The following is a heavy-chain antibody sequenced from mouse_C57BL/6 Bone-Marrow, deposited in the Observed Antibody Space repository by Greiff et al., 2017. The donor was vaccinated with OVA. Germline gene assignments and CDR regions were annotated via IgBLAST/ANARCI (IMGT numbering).Heavy chain of an antibody. V-gene: IGHV1-75*01. J-gene: IGHJ3*01. CDR1: GYTFTDYY. CDR2: IFPGSGST. CDR3: ARLSYGNYEDWFAY. D-gene: IGHD2-1*01. Sequence: VKLMESGPELVKPGASVKISCKASGYTFTDYYINWVKQRPGQGLEWIGWIFPGSGSTYYNEKFKGKATLTVDKSSSTAYMLLSSLTSEDSAVYFCARLSYGNYEDWFAYWGQGTLVTVSA.